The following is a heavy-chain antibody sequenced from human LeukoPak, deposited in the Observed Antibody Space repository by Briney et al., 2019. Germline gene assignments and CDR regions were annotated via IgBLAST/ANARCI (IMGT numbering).Heavy chain of an antibody. CDR2: IYNSVST. CDR1: GGSISSYY. J-gene: IGHJ6*03. V-gene: IGHV4-59*01. CDR3: ARADLGYCNSYSCPEDYYYYDMVV. D-gene: IGHD2-15*01. Sequence: SETLSLTCSVSGGSISSYYWSWIRQPPGKGQEWIGYIYNSVSTNYNPSLKSRVTISVDTSKNQFSLWLSSVTAADTAVYYCARADLGYCNSYSCPEDYYYYDMVVWGKGTTVTVSS.